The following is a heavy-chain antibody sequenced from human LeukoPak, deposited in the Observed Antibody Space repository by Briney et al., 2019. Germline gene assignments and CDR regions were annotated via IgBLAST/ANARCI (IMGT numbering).Heavy chain of an antibody. V-gene: IGHV1-2*02. Sequence: GASVKVSCKASGYTFTGYYMHWVRQAPGQGLEWMGWINPNSGGTNYAQKFQGRVTMTRDTSINTAYMELSRLRSDDTAVYYCARTTLYGSGPHDAFDIWGQGTMVTVSS. J-gene: IGHJ3*02. CDR3: ARTTLYGSGPHDAFDI. D-gene: IGHD3-10*01. CDR1: GYTFTGYY. CDR2: INPNSGGT.